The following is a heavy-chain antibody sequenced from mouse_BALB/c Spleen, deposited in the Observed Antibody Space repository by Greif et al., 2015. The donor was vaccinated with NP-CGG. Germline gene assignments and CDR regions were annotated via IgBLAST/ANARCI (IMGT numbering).Heavy chain of an antibody. J-gene: IGHJ4*01. V-gene: IGHV1-63*02. Sequence: VQLQQSEAELVRPGTSVKISCKASGYTFTNYWLGWVKQRPGHGLEWIGDIYPGGGYTNYNEKFKGKATLTADTSSSTAYMQLSSLTSEDSAVYFCARSNGYDPYAMDYWGQGTSVTVSS. CDR3: ARSNGYDPYAMDY. CDR1: GYTFTNYW. CDR2: IYPGGGYT. D-gene: IGHD2-2*01.